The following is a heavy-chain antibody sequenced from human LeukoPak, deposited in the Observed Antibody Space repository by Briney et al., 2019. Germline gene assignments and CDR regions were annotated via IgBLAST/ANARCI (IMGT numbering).Heavy chain of an antibody. V-gene: IGHV4-39*07. CDR3: VRVKEMATVDAFDI. J-gene: IGHJ3*02. CDR2: IDYTGST. D-gene: IGHD5-24*01. Sequence: PSETLSLTCAVSGGSISSAGYYWGCIRQPPGKGLEWIGTIDYTGSTYYNPSLKSRVTISKDTAKNQFSLKLSSVTAADTAVYYCVRVKEMATVDAFDIWGQGTMVTVSS. CDR1: GGSISSAGYY.